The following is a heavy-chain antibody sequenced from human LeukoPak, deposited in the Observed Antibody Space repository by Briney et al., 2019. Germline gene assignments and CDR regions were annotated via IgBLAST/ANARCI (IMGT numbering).Heavy chain of an antibody. CDR1: GFTFSNYD. Sequence: GGSLRLSCAGSGFTFSNYDMGWVRQAPGKGLEWVSVISAGGNNTLYADSVRGRFTISRDNSRNAVDLQMNSLRAEDTAVYYCGKRSTSLRGRGNYWGQGALVTVSS. CDR2: ISAGGNNT. J-gene: IGHJ4*02. V-gene: IGHV3-23*01. D-gene: IGHD2-2*01. CDR3: GKRSTSLRGRGNY.